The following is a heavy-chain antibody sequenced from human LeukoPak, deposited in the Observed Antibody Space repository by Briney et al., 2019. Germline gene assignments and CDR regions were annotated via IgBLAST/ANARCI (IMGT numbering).Heavy chain of an antibody. D-gene: IGHD4/OR15-4a*01. CDR1: GFTFINYY. Sequence: ASVEVSFKASGFTFINYYMHWVRQAPGQGLEWLGIINLSGGSTHYPQKFQDRVTMTRATSTSTVYMELSSLRSEDTAVYYCARDLDYGEKSEDYWGQGTLVTVSS. J-gene: IGHJ4*02. CDR2: INLSGGST. CDR3: ARDLDYGEKSEDY. V-gene: IGHV1-46*01.